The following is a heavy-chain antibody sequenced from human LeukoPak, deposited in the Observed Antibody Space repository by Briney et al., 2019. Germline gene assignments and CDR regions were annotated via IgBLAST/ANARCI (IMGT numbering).Heavy chain of an antibody. CDR1: GCTFSSYA. J-gene: IGHJ6*03. V-gene: IGHV1-69*13. D-gene: IGHD3-10*01. CDR3: ARAPMVRGVIISGKAKNYYYYYMDV. CDR2: IILIFGTA. Sequence: GASVKVSCKASGCTFSSYAIRWVRQAPGQGVEWVGGIILIFGTANNAQKFQGRVTITADESTSTAYMELSSLRSEDTAVYYCARAPMVRGVIISGKAKNYYYYYMDVWGKGTTVTISS.